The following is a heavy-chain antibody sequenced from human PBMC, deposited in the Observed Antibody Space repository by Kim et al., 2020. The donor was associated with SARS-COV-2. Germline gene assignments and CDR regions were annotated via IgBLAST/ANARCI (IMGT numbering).Heavy chain of an antibody. CDR2: INSNGGRT. CDR1: GFTFSSYT. CDR3: VKGIAVVGTERQGIGDY. D-gene: IGHD6-13*01. V-gene: IGHV3-64D*06. J-gene: IGHJ4*02. Sequence: GGSLRLSCSASGFTFSSYTMHWVRQAPGKGLEYVSAINSNGGRTSYADSVKGRFTISRDNSKNTLYLQMSSLRPEDTAVYYCVKGIAVVGTERQGIGDYWGQGTLVTVSS.